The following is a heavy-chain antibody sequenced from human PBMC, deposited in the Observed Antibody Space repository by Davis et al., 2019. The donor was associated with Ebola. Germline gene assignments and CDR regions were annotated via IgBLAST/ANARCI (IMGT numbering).Heavy chain of an antibody. Sequence: SVKVSCKASGFTFTSSAMQWVRQARGQRLEWIRWIVVGSGNTNYAQKLQGRVTMTTDTSTSTAYMELRSLRSDDTAVYYCARRIGYCSGGSCYEGNWFDPWGQGTLVTVSS. CDR2: IVVGSGNT. D-gene: IGHD2-15*01. CDR3: ARRIGYCSGGSCYEGNWFDP. J-gene: IGHJ5*02. V-gene: IGHV1-58*02. CDR1: GFTFTSSA.